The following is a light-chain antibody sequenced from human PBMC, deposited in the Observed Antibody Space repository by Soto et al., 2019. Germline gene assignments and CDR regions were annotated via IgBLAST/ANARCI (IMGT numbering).Light chain of an antibody. CDR2: DVS. CDR3: CSYAGSYTFLSVV. CDR1: SSDVGGYNY. Sequence: QSALTQPRSVSGSPGQSVTISCTGTSSDVGGYNYVSWYQQHPGKAPKLMIYDVSKRPSGVPDRFSGSKSGNTASLTISGLQAEDEADYYCCSYAGSYTFLSVVFGGGTKVTVL. J-gene: IGLJ2*01. V-gene: IGLV2-11*01.